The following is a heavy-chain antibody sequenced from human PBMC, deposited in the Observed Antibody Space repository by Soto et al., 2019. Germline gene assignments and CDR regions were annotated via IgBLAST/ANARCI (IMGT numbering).Heavy chain of an antibody. CDR3: ATYDYLWGSYRYFDN. V-gene: IGHV4-4*02. CDR1: GGSISSGNW. J-gene: IGHJ4*02. CDR2: IYHSGST. Sequence: SETLSLTCAVSGGSISSGNWWSWVRQPPGKGLEWIGEIYHSGSTNYNPSLKSRVTISVDKSKNQLSLKLSSVTAADTAVYYCATYDYLWGSYRYFDNWGQGTLVTVSS. D-gene: IGHD3-16*02.